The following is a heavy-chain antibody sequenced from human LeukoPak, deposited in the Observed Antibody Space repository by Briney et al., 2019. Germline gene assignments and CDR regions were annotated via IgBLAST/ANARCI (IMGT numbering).Heavy chain of an antibody. J-gene: IGHJ3*02. CDR2: IYSGGST. D-gene: IGHD4-17*01. CDR1: GFTVSTNY. CDR3: ARMSPTVRDAFDI. Sequence: GGSLRLSCAASGFTVSTNYMSWVRQAPGKGLEWVSVIYSGGSTYYADSVKGRFTISRDNSKNTLYLQMNSLRAEDTAVYFCARMSPTVRDAFDIWGQGTMVTVSS. V-gene: IGHV3-66*01.